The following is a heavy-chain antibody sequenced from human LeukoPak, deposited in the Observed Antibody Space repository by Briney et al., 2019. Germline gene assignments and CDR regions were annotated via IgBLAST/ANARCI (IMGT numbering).Heavy chain of an antibody. CDR3: AKDQGTSTSFMVP. V-gene: IGHV3-33*06. D-gene: IGHD2/OR15-2a*01. CDR2: IWYDGSYK. J-gene: IGHJ3*01. Sequence: GGSLRLSCAASGFTFSSYGMHWVRQAPGKGQERVAVIWYDGSYKYYADSVKGRFTISRDNSKNTLYLQMNSLRAEDTAVYYCAKDQGTSTSFMVPWGQGTMVTVSS. CDR1: GFTFSSYG.